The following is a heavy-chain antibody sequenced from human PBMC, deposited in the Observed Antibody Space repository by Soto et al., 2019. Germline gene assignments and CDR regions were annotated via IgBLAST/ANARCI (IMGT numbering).Heavy chain of an antibody. CDR3: ARNGDCSSGICYVGWFDP. CDR1: GGSMRNDDW. D-gene: IGHD2-2*01. V-gene: IGHV4-4*02. Sequence: QVQLQESGPGLVEPSGTLSLNCGVSGGSMRNDDWWSWVRQTPGEGLEWIGEISQYGKTNYYPSLKSRVTISIDRSKNQLSLKVRSLTAADTARYYCARNGDCSSGICYVGWFDPWGQGTLVSVSS. J-gene: IGHJ5*02. CDR2: ISQYGKT.